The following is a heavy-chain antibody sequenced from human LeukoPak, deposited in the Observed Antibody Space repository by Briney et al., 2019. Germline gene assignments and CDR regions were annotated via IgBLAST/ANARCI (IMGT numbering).Heavy chain of an antibody. CDR1: RFSFSSYA. D-gene: IGHD1-1*01. CDR2: ISGSGDNT. CDR3: AKDHWDY. Sequence: GGSLRLSCAASRFSFSSYAMSWVRQAPGKGLEWVSGISGSGDNTYYVDSVKGRFTISRDNSKNTLYLQMSSLRAEDTAVYYCAKDHWDYWGQGTLVTVSS. V-gene: IGHV3-23*01. J-gene: IGHJ4*02.